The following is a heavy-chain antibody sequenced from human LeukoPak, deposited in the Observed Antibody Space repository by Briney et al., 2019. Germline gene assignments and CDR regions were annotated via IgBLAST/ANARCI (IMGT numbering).Heavy chain of an antibody. Sequence: GGSLRLSCAASGFTFSDYYMSWLRQAPGKGLEWVSYISSSGSTIYYADSVKGRFTISRDNAKNSLYLQMNSLRAEDTAVYYCARDSYCGGDYANWGGYFCYYGMDVWGQGTTVTVSS. CDR3: ARDSYCGGDYANWGGYFCYYGMDV. CDR2: ISSSGSTI. J-gene: IGHJ6*02. CDR1: GFTFSDYY. V-gene: IGHV3-11*01. D-gene: IGHD2-21*02.